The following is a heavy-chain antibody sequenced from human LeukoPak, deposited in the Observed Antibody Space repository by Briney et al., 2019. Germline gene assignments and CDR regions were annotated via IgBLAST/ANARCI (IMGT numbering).Heavy chain of an antibody. CDR2: ISSSGSAI. J-gene: IGHJ4*02. CDR3: ARHMERWQQFTRSLDY. D-gene: IGHD5-24*01. V-gene: IGHV3-48*03. CDR1: GFTFSSYE. Sequence: GGSLRLSCAASGFTFSSYEMNWVRQAPGKGLEWVSYISSSGSAIYYADSVKGRFTISRDNAKNSLYLQMNSLRAEDTAVYYCARHMERWQQFTRSLDYWGQGTLVTVSS.